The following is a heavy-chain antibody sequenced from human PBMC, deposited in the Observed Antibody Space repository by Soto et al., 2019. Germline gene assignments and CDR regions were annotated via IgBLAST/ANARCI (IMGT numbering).Heavy chain of an antibody. CDR3: TTNYYGGYDNWFDP. D-gene: IGHD3-10*01. Sequence: GGSLRLSCAASGFTFSSYGMHWVRQAPGKGLEWVAVISYDGSNKYYADSVKGRFTISRDDSKSIAYLQMNSLKTEDTAVYYYTTNYYGGYDNWFDPWGQGTLVTVSS. CDR1: GFTFSSYG. CDR2: ISYDGSNK. V-gene: IGHV3-30*03. J-gene: IGHJ5*02.